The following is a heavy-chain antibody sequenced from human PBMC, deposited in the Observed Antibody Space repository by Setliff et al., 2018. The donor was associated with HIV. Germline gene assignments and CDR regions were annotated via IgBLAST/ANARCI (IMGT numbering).Heavy chain of an antibody. D-gene: IGHD6-13*01. CDR1: GFTVSSNY. Sequence: PGGSLRLSCAASGFTVSSNYMSWVRQAPGKGLEWVSVIYSGGSTYYADSVKGRFTISRDNSKNTLYLQMNSLRIEDTAVYYCAKDHGPRAAAGTADSWGQGILVTVSS. CDR2: IYSGGST. CDR3: AKDHGPRAAAGTADS. V-gene: IGHV3-53*05. J-gene: IGHJ4*02.